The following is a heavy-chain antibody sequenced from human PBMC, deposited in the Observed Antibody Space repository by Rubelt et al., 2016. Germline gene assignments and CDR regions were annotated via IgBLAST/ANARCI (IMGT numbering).Heavy chain of an antibody. D-gene: IGHD6-19*01. Sequence: RLSCAASGFTFYNAWMNWVRQAPGKGLEWVGRIKSKTDGGTTDYAAPVKGRFTISRDDSKDTLYLQMNSLRVEDTAVYYCAPPISGYSSGWYVYWGQGTLVTVSS. CDR2: IKSKTDGGTT. CDR3: APPISGYSSGWYVY. V-gene: IGHV3-15*07. J-gene: IGHJ4*02. CDR1: GFTFYNAW.